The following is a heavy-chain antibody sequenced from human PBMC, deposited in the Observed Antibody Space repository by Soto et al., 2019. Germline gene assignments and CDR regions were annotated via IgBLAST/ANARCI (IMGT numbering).Heavy chain of an antibody. CDR1: GYIFTIYW. Sequence: GESLKISCKVSGYIFTIYWISWVRQMPGKGLEWMGRIDPTDSYTDYSPSFQGHVTISVDRSINTAYLQWSSLKASDSAMYYCARLPVLSLVAVWGFDYGGLGTLVTVSS. V-gene: IGHV5-10-1*01. J-gene: IGHJ4*02. CDR2: IDPTDSYT. CDR3: ARLPVLSLVAVWGFDY. D-gene: IGHD3-16*01.